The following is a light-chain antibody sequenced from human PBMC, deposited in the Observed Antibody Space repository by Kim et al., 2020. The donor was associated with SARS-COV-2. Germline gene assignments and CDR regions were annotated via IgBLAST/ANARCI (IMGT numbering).Light chain of an antibody. J-gene: IGLJ3*02. Sequence: RVTHYCTGGSSNRGAGYDEHWYQQLPGTAPKLLIYGNSNRPSGVPDRFSGSKSGTSASLAITGLQAEDEADYYCQSYDSSLSGWVFGGGTQLTVL. CDR1: SSNRGAGYD. V-gene: IGLV1-40*01. CDR3: QSYDSSLSGWV. CDR2: GNS.